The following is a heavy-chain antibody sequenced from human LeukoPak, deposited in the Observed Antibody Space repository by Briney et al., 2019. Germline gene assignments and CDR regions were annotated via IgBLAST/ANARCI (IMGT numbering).Heavy chain of an antibody. CDR3: AREVAWFGELFFMVPRYGMDV. CDR2: ISSSSSYI. D-gene: IGHD3-10*01. V-gene: IGHV3-21*01. Sequence: GGSLRLSCATSGFTFSSYSMNWVRQAPGKGLEWVSSISSSSSYIYYADSVKGRFTISRDNAKNTLYLQMNSLRAEDTAVYYCAREVAWFGELFFMVPRYGMDVWGQGTTVTVSS. J-gene: IGHJ6*02. CDR1: GFTFSSYS.